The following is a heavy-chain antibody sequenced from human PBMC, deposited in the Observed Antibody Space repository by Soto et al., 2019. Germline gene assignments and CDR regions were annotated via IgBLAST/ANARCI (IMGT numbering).Heavy chain of an antibody. V-gene: IGHV3-21*02. D-gene: IGHD3-9*01. CDR3: TRERVVTIFRRGQRGSFDS. CDR1: GFSFNTYT. Sequence: EVQLIESGGGLVNPGGSLRLSCAASGFSFNTYTMNWVRQAPGKGLEWVSFITSDSNYIYYADSVKGRFTISRDDANKSLYLQMNSLRAEDTAVYYCTRERVVTIFRRGQRGSFDSWSQGTLVSVSS. CDR2: ITSDSNYI. J-gene: IGHJ4*02.